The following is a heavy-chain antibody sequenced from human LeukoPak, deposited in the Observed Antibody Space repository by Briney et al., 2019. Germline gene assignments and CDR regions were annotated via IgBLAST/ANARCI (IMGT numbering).Heavy chain of an antibody. V-gene: IGHV3-9*03. J-gene: IGHJ4*02. CDR3: AKGVGLWFGESSVIHYFDY. CDR1: GFTFDDYA. CDR2: ISWNSGSI. D-gene: IGHD3-10*01. Sequence: PGGSLRLSCAASGFTFDDYAMHWVRQAPGKGLEWVSGISWNSGSIGYADSVKGRFTISRDNAKNSLYLQMNSLRAEDMALYYCAKGVGLWFGESSVIHYFDYWGQGTLVTVSS.